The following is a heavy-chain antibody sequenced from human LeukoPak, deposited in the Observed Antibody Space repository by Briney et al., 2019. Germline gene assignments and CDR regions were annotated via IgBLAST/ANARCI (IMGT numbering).Heavy chain of an antibody. CDR2: ISDDGSNK. J-gene: IGHJ3*02. D-gene: IGHD1-26*01. CDR3: AKVGFTGSYMYAFDM. CDR1: GFTFSNYG. V-gene: IGHV3-30*18. Sequence: GGSLRLSCVAAGFTFSNYGMHLVRQAPGKGLEWVAVISDDGSNKYYPDSAKGRFTISRDNSKSTLNLQMDSLRIEDTAVYYCAKVGFTGSYMYAFDMWGQGTMVTVSS.